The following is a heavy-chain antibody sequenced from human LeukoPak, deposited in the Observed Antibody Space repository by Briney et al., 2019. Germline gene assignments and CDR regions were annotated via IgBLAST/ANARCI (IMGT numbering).Heavy chain of an antibody. CDR2: INHSGST. V-gene: IGHV4-34*01. J-gene: IGHJ3*02. CDR3: ASLNGAFDI. CDR1: GGSFSGYY. Sequence: SETLSLTCAVYGGSFSGYYWSWIRQPPGKGLEWIGEINHSGSTNYNPSLKSRVTISVDTSKNQFSLKLSSVTAADTAVYYCASLNGAFDIWGQGTMVTVSS.